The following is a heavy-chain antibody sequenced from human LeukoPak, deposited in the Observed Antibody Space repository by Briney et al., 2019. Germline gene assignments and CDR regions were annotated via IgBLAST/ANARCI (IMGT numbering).Heavy chain of an antibody. J-gene: IGHJ6*03. Sequence: SETLSLTCTVSGSSVSSAYYWGWIRQPPGKGLEWIANIYHSGNTYYNPPLKSRVTISVDTSQNQFSLKLSSVTAADTAVYYCAKEITGGLYYMDVWGKGTTVTVSS. D-gene: IGHD3-10*01. CDR3: AKEITGGLYYMDV. V-gene: IGHV4-38-2*02. CDR2: IYHSGNT. CDR1: GSSVSSAYY.